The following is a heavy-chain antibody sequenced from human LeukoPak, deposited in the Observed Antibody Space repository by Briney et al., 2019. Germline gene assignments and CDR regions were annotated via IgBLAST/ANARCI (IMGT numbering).Heavy chain of an antibody. CDR3: ARILDFAMYYFDY. Sequence: GASVKVSCKASVYTFTGYYMHWVRQAPGQGLEWMGWINPNSGGTNYAQKFQGRVTMTRDTSISTAYMELSRLRSDDTAVYYCARILDFAMYYFDYWGQGTLVTVSS. V-gene: IGHV1-2*02. D-gene: IGHD3/OR15-3a*01. CDR1: VYTFTGYY. J-gene: IGHJ4*02. CDR2: INPNSGGT.